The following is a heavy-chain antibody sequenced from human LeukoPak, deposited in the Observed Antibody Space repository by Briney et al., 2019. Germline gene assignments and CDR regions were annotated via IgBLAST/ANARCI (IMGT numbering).Heavy chain of an antibody. D-gene: IGHD3-22*01. CDR3: ARDRTAGYYHDY. Sequence: GASVRVSCKASGYTFTGYYMHWVRQAPGQGLEWMGWINPNSGGTNYAQKFQGRVTMTRDTSISTAYMELSRLRSDDTAVYYCARDRTAGYYHDYWGQGTLVTVSS. V-gene: IGHV1-2*02. CDR2: INPNSGGT. J-gene: IGHJ4*02. CDR1: GYTFTGYY.